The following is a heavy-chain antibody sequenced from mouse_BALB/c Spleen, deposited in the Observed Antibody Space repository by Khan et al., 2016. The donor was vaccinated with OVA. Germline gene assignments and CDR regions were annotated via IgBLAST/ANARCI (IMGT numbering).Heavy chain of an antibody. Sequence: VQLKESGAELVKPGASVKLSCSASGFNFTDTYIHWMKQRPEQGLEWIGRIDPPNDDPTYGPKFRAKATLTADTSSNTAYLQLSSLTSEDTAVYYCATHYGNPVAFWGQGTLVSVSA. CDR1: GFNFTDTY. J-gene: IGHJ3*01. CDR3: ATHYGNPVAF. CDR2: IDPPNDDP. D-gene: IGHD2-1*01. V-gene: IGHV14-3*02.